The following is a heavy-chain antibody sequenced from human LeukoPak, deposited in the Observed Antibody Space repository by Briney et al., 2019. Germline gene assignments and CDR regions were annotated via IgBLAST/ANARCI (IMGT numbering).Heavy chain of an antibody. Sequence: GGSLRLSCAASGFTVSSNYMSWVRQAPGKGLEWVSVIYSGGSTYYAGSVKGRFTISRDNSKNTLYLQMNSLRAEDTAVYYCASRPAATPYYYYYGMDVWGQGTTVTVSS. CDR3: ASRPAATPYYYYYGMDV. J-gene: IGHJ6*02. D-gene: IGHD2-2*01. V-gene: IGHV3-53*01. CDR2: IYSGGST. CDR1: GFTVSSNY.